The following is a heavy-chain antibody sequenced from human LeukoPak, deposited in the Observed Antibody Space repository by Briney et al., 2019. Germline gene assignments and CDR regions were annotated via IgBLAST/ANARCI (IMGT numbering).Heavy chain of an antibody. Sequence: GGSLRLSCAASGFTFSSYQMHWVRQAPGKGLEWVTFIRNDGSDKYYTDSVRGRFTISRDNSKNTVYLQMNSLRDEDTAVYYCTRDFRWGQDYWGQGTLVTVSS. CDR1: GFTFSSYQ. D-gene: IGHD2-21*02. CDR3: TRDFRWGQDY. CDR2: IRNDGSDK. J-gene: IGHJ4*02. V-gene: IGHV3-30*02.